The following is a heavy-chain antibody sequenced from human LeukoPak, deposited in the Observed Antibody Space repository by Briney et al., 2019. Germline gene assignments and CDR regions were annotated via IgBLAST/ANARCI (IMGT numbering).Heavy chain of an antibody. Sequence: PGGSLRLSCAASGFTFRTYWMSWVRQAPGKGLEWVANIKQDGGEKYYVDSVKGRFTISRDNAKNSLYLRMNSLRAEDTAVYYCARDLQGYSSGWYRGDYWGQGTLVTVSS. D-gene: IGHD6-19*01. V-gene: IGHV3-7*01. J-gene: IGHJ4*02. CDR3: ARDLQGYSSGWYRGDY. CDR2: IKQDGGEK. CDR1: GFTFRTYW.